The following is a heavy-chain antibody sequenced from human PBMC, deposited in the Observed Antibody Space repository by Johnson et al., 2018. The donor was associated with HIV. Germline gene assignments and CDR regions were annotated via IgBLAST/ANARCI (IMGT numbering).Heavy chain of an antibody. CDR1: AFSFSGYA. CDR3: ARDPGNGGRPFDAFDI. J-gene: IGHJ3*02. Sequence: QMLLVESGGGVVQPGRSLRLSCTSAFSFSGYAMHWVRQAPGKGLEWVAVVSYDASNKYYADSVKGRFTISRDNSKNTVFLQMDSLRGEDTADYYCARDPGNGGRPFDAFDIWGQGTMV. D-gene: IGHD4-23*01. V-gene: IGHV3-30*04. CDR2: VSYDASNK.